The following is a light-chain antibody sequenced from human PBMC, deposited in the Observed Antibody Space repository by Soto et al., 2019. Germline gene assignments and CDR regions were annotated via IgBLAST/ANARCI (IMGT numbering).Light chain of an antibody. CDR1: SSDVGAYNY. Sequence: QSALTQPPSASGSPGQSVTISCTGTSSDVGAYNYVSWYQQHAGKAPKLVIYEVTKRPSGVPDRFSGSKSANTASLTVSGLQAGDAADYYCSSFASSNTSVFGGGTKLTVL. V-gene: IGLV2-8*01. J-gene: IGLJ2*01. CDR3: SSFASSNTSV. CDR2: EVT.